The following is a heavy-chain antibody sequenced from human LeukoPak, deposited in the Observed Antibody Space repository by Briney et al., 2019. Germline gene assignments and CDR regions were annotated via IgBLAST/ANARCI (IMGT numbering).Heavy chain of an antibody. D-gene: IGHD3-10*01. Sequence: PGGSLRLSCAASGFTFSSYAMSWVRQAPGKGLEWVSAISGSGGSTYYADSVKGRFTISRDNSNNTLYLQMNSLRAEDTAVYYCAKGPGSRPFPYYFDYWGQGTLVTVSS. V-gene: IGHV3-23*01. J-gene: IGHJ4*02. CDR2: ISGSGGST. CDR3: AKGPGSRPFPYYFDY. CDR1: GFTFSSYA.